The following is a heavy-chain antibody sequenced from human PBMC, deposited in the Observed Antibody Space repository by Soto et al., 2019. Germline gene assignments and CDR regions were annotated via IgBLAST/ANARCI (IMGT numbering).Heavy chain of an antibody. V-gene: IGHV3-30-3*01. CDR3: ATWTLPLSWNWLQSAAGKFDY. J-gene: IGHJ4*02. Sequence: QVHLVESGGGVVRPGTSLRVSCSASEFSFNNYAVHWVRQAPGEGLEWVALISSDGNNKYYPDSVRGRFTISRDHSNNTVYLPRHSLRVDDTAVYYCATWTLPLSWNWLQSAAGKFDYWGQGTLVTVSS. CDR1: EFSFNNYA. D-gene: IGHD5-12*01. CDR2: ISSDGNNK.